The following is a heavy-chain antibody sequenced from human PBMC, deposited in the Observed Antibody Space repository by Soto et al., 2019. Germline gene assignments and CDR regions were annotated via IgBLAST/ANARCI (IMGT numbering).Heavy chain of an antibody. J-gene: IGHJ5*02. CDR1: GYAFTSYG. Sequence: ASVKVSCKASGYAFTSYGISWVRQAPGQGLEWMGWISAYNGNTNYAQKLQGRVTMTTDTSTSTAYMELRSLRSDDTAVYYCARGPGDYYGSRSYPKTNNWFDPWGQGTLGTVSP. D-gene: IGHD3-10*01. V-gene: IGHV1-18*01. CDR3: ARGPGDYYGSRSYPKTNNWFDP. CDR2: ISAYNGNT.